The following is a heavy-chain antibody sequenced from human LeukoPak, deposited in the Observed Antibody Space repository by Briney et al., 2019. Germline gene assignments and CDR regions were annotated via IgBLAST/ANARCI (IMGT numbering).Heavy chain of an antibody. D-gene: IGHD5-18*01. CDR1: GGSFSGYY. Sequence: SETLSLTCAVYGGSFSGYYWSWIRQPPGKGLEWIGEINHSGSTNYNPSLKSRVTISLDTSKNQFSLKLSSVTAADTAVYYCARVFYDTAMVTFDYWGQGTLVTVSS. J-gene: IGHJ4*02. V-gene: IGHV4-34*01. CDR2: INHSGST. CDR3: ARVFYDTAMVTFDY.